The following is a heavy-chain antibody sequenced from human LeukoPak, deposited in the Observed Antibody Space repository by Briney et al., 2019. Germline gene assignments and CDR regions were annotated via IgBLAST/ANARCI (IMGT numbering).Heavy chain of an antibody. CDR2: IKSKTDGGST. J-gene: IGHJ3*02. D-gene: IGHD3-22*01. V-gene: IGHV3-15*01. CDR3: TTDPDSGYQTAHDAFDI. Sequence: GGALRLSCAASGFTFSNAWMSWVRQAPGKGLEWVGRIKSKTDGGSTDYAAPVKGIFTISRDYSQHTLYLQLNPLNTEDTAVYYCTTDPDSGYQTAHDAFDIWGQGTMVTVSS. CDR1: GFTFSNAW.